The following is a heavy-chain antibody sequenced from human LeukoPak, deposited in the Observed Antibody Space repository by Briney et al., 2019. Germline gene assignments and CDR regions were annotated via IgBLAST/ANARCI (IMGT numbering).Heavy chain of an antibody. CDR3: TRDPDALDH. V-gene: IGHV3-48*02. CDR1: GFTFSSYW. Sequence: PGGPLRLSCTASGFTFSSYWMNWVRQAPGRGLEWVAYIRSTGDMIYYADSVRGRFTISRDTAKNLLYLQMNSLRDEDTAVYYCTRDPDALDHWGQGTLVTVSS. CDR2: IRSTGDMI. J-gene: IGHJ4*02.